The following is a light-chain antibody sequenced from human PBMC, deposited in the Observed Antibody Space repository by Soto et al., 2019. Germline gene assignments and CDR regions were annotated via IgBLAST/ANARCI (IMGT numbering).Light chain of an antibody. V-gene: IGLV2-14*03. J-gene: IGLJ1*01. CDR3: SSYTSTSIV. CDR1: SSDVGGYNY. Sequence: QSALTQPASVSGSPGQSITISCTGTSSDVGGYNYVSWYQRHPGKAPKLMLYDVSNRPSGVSNRFTGSKSGNTASLTISGIQAEDEADYHCSSYTSTSIVFGTGTKLTVL. CDR2: DVS.